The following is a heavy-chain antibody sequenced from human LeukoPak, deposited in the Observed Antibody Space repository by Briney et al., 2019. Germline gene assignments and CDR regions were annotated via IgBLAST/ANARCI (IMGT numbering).Heavy chain of an antibody. V-gene: IGHV3-23*01. CDR2: ISGSGGST. CDR1: GFTFSSYW. Sequence: GGSLRLSCAASGFTFSSYWMHWVRQVPGKGLEWVSAISGSGGSTYYADSVKGRFTISRDNSKNTLYLQMNSLRAEDTAVYYCAKGSLGYCSGGSCYWGQGTLVTVSS. CDR3: AKGSLGYCSGGSCY. J-gene: IGHJ4*02. D-gene: IGHD2-15*01.